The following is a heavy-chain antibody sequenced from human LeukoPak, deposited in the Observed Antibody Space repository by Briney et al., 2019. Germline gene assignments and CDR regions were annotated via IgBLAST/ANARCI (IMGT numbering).Heavy chain of an antibody. CDR3: ARDQTLQLWYFTFDY. CDR2: ISSSSSTI. V-gene: IGHV3-48*01. D-gene: IGHD5-18*01. J-gene: IGHJ4*02. CDR1: GFTFSSYS. Sequence: GGSLRLSCAASGFTFSSYSMNWVRQAPGKGLEWVSYISSSSSTIYYADSVKGRFTISRDNAKNSLYLQMNSLRAEDTAVYYCARDQTLQLWYFTFDYWGQGTLVTVSS.